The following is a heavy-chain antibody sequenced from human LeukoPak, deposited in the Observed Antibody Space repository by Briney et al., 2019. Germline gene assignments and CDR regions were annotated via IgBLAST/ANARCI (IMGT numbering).Heavy chain of an antibody. V-gene: IGHV4-59*01. CDR2: IYSSVST. Sequence: PSETLSLTCTVSSGSISSYYWSWIRQPPGKGMEGIGYIYSSVSTNYTPSLKSRVIISVDTSKNQFSLKLSSVTAADTAVYYCGGAGYYYYYYYMDVWGKGTTVTVSS. CDR1: SGSISSYY. D-gene: IGHD2-15*01. J-gene: IGHJ6*03. CDR3: GGAGYYYYYYYMDV.